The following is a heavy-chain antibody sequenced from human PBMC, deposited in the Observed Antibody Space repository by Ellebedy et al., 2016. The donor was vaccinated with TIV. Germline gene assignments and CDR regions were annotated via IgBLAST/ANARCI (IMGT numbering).Heavy chain of an antibody. Sequence: PGGSLRLSCAASGFTFSDYYMSWIRQAPGKGLEWVSYISSSSSYTNYADSVKGRFTISRDNAKNSLYLQMNSLRAEDTAVYYCASRRSYDSGFDPWGQGTLVTVSS. V-gene: IGHV3-11*03. CDR3: ASRRSYDSGFDP. CDR1: GFTFSDYY. J-gene: IGHJ5*02. D-gene: IGHD3-22*01. CDR2: ISSSSSYT.